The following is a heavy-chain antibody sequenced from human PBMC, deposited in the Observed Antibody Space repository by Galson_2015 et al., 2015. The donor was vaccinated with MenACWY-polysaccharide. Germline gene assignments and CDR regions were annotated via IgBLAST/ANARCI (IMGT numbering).Heavy chain of an antibody. Sequence: SLRLSCAASGFSFSSYSMNWVRQAPGKGLEWVSSISGSSSYIYYADSVKGRFTISRDNAKNSLYLQMNSLRAEDTAVYYCARDPRRDSANYGMDVWGQGTTATVSS. V-gene: IGHV3-21*01. CDR1: GFSFSSYS. CDR3: ARDPRRDSANYGMDV. D-gene: IGHD2-21*01. J-gene: IGHJ6*02. CDR2: ISGSSSYI.